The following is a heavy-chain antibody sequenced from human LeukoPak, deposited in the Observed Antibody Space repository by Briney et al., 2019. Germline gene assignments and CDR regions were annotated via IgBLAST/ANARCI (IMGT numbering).Heavy chain of an antibody. V-gene: IGHV3-11*06. CDR1: GYTFSDYY. CDR2: ISSSSSYT. CDR3: ARECGGDCYSSFDI. D-gene: IGHD2-21*02. Sequence: GGSLRLSCAASGYTFSDYYMSWIRQAPGKGLEWVSYISSSSSYTNYADSVKGRFTISRDNAKNSLYLQMNSLRAEGTAVYYCARECGGDCYSSFDIWGQGTMVTVSS. J-gene: IGHJ3*02.